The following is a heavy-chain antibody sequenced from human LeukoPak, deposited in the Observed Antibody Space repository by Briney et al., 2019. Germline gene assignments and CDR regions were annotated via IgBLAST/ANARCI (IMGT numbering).Heavy chain of an antibody. D-gene: IGHD3-10*01. J-gene: IGHJ4*02. Sequence: PGGSLRLSCAASGFTFSSYAMSWVRQAPGKGQEWVSAISGSGGSTYYADSVKGRFTISRDNSKNTLYLQMNSLRAEDTAVYYCAKVGLLLWFGEPLVPDDYWGQGTLVTVSS. CDR1: GFTFSSYA. V-gene: IGHV3-23*01. CDR3: AKVGLLLWFGEPLVPDDY. CDR2: ISGSGGST.